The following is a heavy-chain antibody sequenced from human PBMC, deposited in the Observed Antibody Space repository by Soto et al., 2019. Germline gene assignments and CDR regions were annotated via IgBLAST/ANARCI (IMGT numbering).Heavy chain of an antibody. J-gene: IGHJ3*02. Sequence: QVQLVQSGAEVKKPGSSVKVSCKASGGTFSSYAISWVRQAPGQGLEWMGGIIPIFGTANYAQKFQGRVTITADKSTSRAYMELSSLRSEDTAVYYCARVDYYDSTGGHVAFDIWGQGTMVTVSS. V-gene: IGHV1-69*06. D-gene: IGHD3-22*01. CDR1: GGTFSSYA. CDR3: ARVDYYDSTGGHVAFDI. CDR2: IIPIFGTA.